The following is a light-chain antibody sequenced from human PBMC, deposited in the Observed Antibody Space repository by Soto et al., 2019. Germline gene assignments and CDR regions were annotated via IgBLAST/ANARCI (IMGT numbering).Light chain of an antibody. CDR2: GAS. CDR1: QTVISSY. CDR3: LQYGGSPRT. V-gene: IGKV3-20*01. Sequence: EIVLTQSPGTLSLSPEERATLSCRASQTVISSYLAWYQQKPGQAPRLLIFGASSRATGIPGRFSGSGSGTDFTLTISGLEPDDFALYYCLQYGGSPRTFGQGTKLEIK. J-gene: IGKJ2*01.